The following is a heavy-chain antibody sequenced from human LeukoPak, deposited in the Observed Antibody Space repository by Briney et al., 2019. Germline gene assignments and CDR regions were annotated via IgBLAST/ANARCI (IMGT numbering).Heavy chain of an antibody. V-gene: IGHV3-74*01. J-gene: IGHJ3*02. CDR3: ARGGFTYGPATLGALDI. D-gene: IGHD5-18*01. Sequence: GGSLRLSCAASGFTFSNYWMHWVRQAPGKGLVWVSRISADGRMTDYEDSVKGRFTVSRDNAKNTLYLQMNRVRAEDTAVYYCARGGFTYGPATLGALDIWGQGTMVPVSS. CDR2: ISADGRMT. CDR1: GFTFSNYW.